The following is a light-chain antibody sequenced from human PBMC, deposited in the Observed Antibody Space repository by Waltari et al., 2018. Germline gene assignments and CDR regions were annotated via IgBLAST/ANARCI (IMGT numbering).Light chain of an antibody. CDR3: QQSYSTPLT. V-gene: IGKV1-39*01. CDR1: QNINTY. CDR2: STS. J-gene: IGKJ4*01. Sequence: DFQMTQFPSSLSASVGDRVTITCRAAQNINTYLNWYQQKSGRAPRLLIHSTSTLQSGVPSRFSGSGGGADFTLTISNLQPEDSATYYCQQSYSTPLTFGGGTKVEI.